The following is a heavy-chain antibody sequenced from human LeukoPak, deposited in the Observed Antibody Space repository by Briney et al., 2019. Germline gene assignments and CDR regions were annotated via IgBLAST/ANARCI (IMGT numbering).Heavy chain of an antibody. CDR3: ASSNWGSGWYFDL. Sequence: SETLSLTCAVSGGSISSGRYSWSWIRQPPGKGLEWIGYIYHSGSTYYNPSLKSRVTISVDRSKNQFSLKLSSVTAADTAVYYCASSNWGSGWYFDLWGRGTLVTVSS. CDR2: IYHSGST. V-gene: IGHV4-30-2*01. D-gene: IGHD7-27*01. CDR1: GGSISSGRYS. J-gene: IGHJ2*01.